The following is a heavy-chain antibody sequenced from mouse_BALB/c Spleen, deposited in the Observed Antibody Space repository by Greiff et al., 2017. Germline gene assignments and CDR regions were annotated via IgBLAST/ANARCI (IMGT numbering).Heavy chain of an antibody. J-gene: IGHJ2*01. CDR1: GFTFSSYA. CDR2: ISSGGSYT. Sequence: EVQLVESGGGLVKPGGSLKLSCAASGFTFSSYAMSWVRQTPEKRLEWVATISSGGSYTYYPDSVMGRFTISRDNAKNTLYLQMSSLRSEDTAMYYCARLYYDYVDYWGQGTTLTVSS. CDR3: ARLYYDYVDY. D-gene: IGHD2-4*01. V-gene: IGHV5-9-3*01.